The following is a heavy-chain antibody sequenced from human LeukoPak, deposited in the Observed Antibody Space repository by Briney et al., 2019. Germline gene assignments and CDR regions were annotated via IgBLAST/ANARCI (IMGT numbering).Heavy chain of an antibody. D-gene: IGHD3-3*01. V-gene: IGHV4-59*01. CDR2: IYYSGST. J-gene: IGHJ3*02. CDR3: AGRRYYDFWSGSDAFDI. CDR1: GGSISSYY. Sequence: PSETQSLTCTVSGGSISSYYWSCIRQPPGKGLEWIGYIYYSGSTNYNPSLKSRVTISVDTSKNQFSLKLSSVTAADTAVYYCAGRRYYDFWSGSDAFDIWGQGTMVTVSS.